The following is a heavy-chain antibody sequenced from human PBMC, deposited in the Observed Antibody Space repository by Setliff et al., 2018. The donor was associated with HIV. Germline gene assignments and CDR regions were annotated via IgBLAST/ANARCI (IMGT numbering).Heavy chain of an antibody. CDR2: IFYPGST. V-gene: IGHV4-39*01. CDR1: RGSISSGTYY. J-gene: IGHJ5*02. Sequence: SETLSLTCSVSRGSISSGTYYWGWIRQPPGKGLAWIGDIFYPGSTYYNPSLKSRVAISVDTAENQFSLKLNSVTAADTAVYYCARRGRDGVFIMFATGFDPWGQGALVTVSS. CDR3: ARRGRDGVFIMFATGFDP. D-gene: IGHD2-8*01.